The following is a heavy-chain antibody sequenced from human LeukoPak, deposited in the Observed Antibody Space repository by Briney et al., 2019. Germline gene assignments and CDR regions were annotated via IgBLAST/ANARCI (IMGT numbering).Heavy chain of an antibody. CDR1: GGSISSGGYY. Sequence: SETLSLTCTVSGGSISSGGYYWSWIRQHPGKGLEWIGYIYYSGSTNYNPSLKSRVTISVDTSKNQFSLKLSSVTAADTAVYYCAREENAYGGNTFDYWGQGSLVTVSS. V-gene: IGHV4-61*08. CDR2: IYYSGST. D-gene: IGHD4-23*01. J-gene: IGHJ4*02. CDR3: AREENAYGGNTFDY.